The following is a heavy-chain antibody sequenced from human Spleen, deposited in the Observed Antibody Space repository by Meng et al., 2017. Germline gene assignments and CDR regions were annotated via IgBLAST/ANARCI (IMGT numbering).Heavy chain of an antibody. CDR2: INHSGST. V-gene: IGHV4-34*01. J-gene: IGHJ5*02. D-gene: IGHD1-26*01. CDR1: GGSFSDYY. Sequence: QLQLQESGPGLVKPSETLSLTCVVSGGSFSDYYWSWIRQPPGKGLEWIGEINHSGSTNYNPSLESRVTISADMSKSQFSLNLTSVTAADTAMYYCVRTSGNYFRWFDPWGQGTLVTVSS. CDR3: VRTSGNYFRWFDP.